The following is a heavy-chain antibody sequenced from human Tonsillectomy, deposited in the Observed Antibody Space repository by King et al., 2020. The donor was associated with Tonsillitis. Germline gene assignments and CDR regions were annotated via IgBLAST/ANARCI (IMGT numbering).Heavy chain of an antibody. CDR2: ISWNSVSI. CDR1: GFTFDDYA. J-gene: IGHJ4*02. Sequence: VQLVESGGGLVQPGRSLRLSCAASGFTFDDYAMHWVRQAPGKGLEWVSGISWNSVSIDYADSVKGRFTISRDKAKNSLYLQMNSLRAEDTALYYCAKELQSVSGSYYHAFDYWGQGTLVTVSS. D-gene: IGHD3-10*01. V-gene: IGHV3-9*01. CDR3: AKELQSVSGSYYHAFDY.